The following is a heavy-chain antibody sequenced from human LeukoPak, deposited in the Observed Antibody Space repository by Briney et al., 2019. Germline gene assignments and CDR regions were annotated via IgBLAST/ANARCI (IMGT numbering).Heavy chain of an antibody. Sequence: PGGSLRLSCAASGFTFSSYAMSWVRQAPGKGLEWVSAISSSGGSTYYADSVKGRFTISRDNSKNTLYLQMNSLRAGDTAMFYCARAPVQYCGGDCDAFDIWGQGTMVTVSS. CDR3: ARAPVQYCGGDCDAFDI. D-gene: IGHD2-21*02. CDR1: GFTFSSYA. CDR2: ISSSGGST. V-gene: IGHV3-23*01. J-gene: IGHJ3*02.